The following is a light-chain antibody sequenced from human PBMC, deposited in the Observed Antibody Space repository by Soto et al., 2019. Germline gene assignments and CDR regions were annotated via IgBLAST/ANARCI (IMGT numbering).Light chain of an antibody. V-gene: IGLV2-14*01. Sequence: QSALTQPASVSGSPGQSITISCTGTSSDVGAYNYVSWYQHHPGKVPKLLIYEVTNRPSGVSDRFSGSKSGNTASLTISGLQAEDEADYYCCSYAGGTSWVFGGGTKLTVL. CDR2: EVT. J-gene: IGLJ3*02. CDR3: CSYAGGTSWV. CDR1: SSDVGAYNY.